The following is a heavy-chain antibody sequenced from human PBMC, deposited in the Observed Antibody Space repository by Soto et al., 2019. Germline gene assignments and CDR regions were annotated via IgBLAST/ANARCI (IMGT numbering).Heavy chain of an antibody. CDR1: GGTFSGYT. CDR3: ARDSSNGWAF. CDR2: IIPVHHLS. V-gene: IGHV1-69*04. D-gene: IGHD6-19*01. Sequence: QVQLVQSGAEVKKPGSSVKVSCKASGGTFSGYTINWVRQAPGQGLEWMGRIIPVHHLSTYAQKFQVRVTPTADTPTTTAYMGLHSVPSEDTAISYCARDSSNGWAFGGQGTRLSVSP. J-gene: IGHJ4*02.